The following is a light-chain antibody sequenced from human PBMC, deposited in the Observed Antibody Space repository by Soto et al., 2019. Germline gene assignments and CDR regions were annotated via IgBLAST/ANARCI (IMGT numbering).Light chain of an antibody. CDR1: SGSVSTSYY. Sequence: QTVVTQEPSFSVSPGRTVTLTCGLSSGSVSTSYYPSWYQQTPGQAPRTLIYNTNTRSSAVPDRFSGSILGNKAALTITGAQADDESDYYCVLYMGSGTWVFGGGTKLTVL. CDR2: NTN. CDR3: VLYMGSGTWV. V-gene: IGLV8-61*01. J-gene: IGLJ3*02.